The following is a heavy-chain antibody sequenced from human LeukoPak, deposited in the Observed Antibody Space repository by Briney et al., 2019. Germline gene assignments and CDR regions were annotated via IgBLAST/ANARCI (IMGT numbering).Heavy chain of an antibody. CDR2: ISGSGDII. D-gene: IGHD4-17*01. V-gene: IGHV3-21*01. CDR1: GFTFSSYA. J-gene: IGHJ6*03. Sequence: GGSLRLSCAASGFTFSSYAMTWVRQAPGKGLEWGSTISGSGDIIYYADSVKGRFTISRDNAKNSLYLQMNSLRAEDTAVYYCARDPGFDDYDDKPGMDVWGKGTTVTISS. CDR3: ARDPGFDDYDDKPGMDV.